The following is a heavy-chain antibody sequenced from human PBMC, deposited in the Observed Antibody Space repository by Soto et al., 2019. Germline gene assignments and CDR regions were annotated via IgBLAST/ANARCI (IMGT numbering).Heavy chain of an antibody. CDR1: GYTFTSYG. CDR2: ISAYNGNT. D-gene: IGHD6-6*01. J-gene: IGHJ5*02. Sequence: GASVKVSCKASGYTFTSYGISWVRQAPGQGLEWMGWISAYNGNTNYAQKLQGRVTMTTDTSTSTAYMELRSLRSDDTAVYYCARDGPRSIAARPDTSSNWFDPWGQGTLVTVSS. CDR3: ARDGPRSIAARPDTSSNWFDP. V-gene: IGHV1-18*01.